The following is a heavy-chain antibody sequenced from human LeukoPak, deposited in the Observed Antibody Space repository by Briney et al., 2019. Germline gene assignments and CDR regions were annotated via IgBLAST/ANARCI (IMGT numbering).Heavy chain of an antibody. CDR3: ARGFGSSWFDY. CDR1: GYSFTAFY. V-gene: IGHV1-2*02. CDR2: IHPRRGDT. D-gene: IGHD6-13*01. Sequence: GASVKVSCKTSGYSFTAFYIHWVRQAPGQGLEWMGWIHPRRGDTNYAQKFQGRVTMTRDTSISTAYMVVSGLTSDDTAVYFCARGFGSSWFDYWGQGTLVTVSS. J-gene: IGHJ4*02.